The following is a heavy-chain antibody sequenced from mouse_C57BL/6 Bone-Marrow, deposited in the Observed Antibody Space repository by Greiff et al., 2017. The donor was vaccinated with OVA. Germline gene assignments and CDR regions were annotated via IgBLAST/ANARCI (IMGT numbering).Heavy chain of an antibody. V-gene: IGHV1-42*01. CDR1: GYSFTGYY. J-gene: IGHJ3*01. CDR3: ARWAASPY. D-gene: IGHD6-1*01. CDR2: INPRTGGT. Sequence: VQLQQSGPELVKPGASVKISCKASGYSFTGYYMNWVKQSPEKSLEWIGEINPRTGGTTYNQKFKAKATLTVDKSSSTAYMQLKSLTSEDSAVYYCARWAASPYWGQGTLVTVSA.